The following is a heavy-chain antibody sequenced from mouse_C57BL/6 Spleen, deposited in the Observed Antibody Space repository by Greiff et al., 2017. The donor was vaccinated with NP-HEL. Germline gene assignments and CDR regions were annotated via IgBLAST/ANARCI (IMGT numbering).Heavy chain of an antibody. Sequence: VQLQQSGPELVKPGDSVKISCKASGYSFTGYFMNWVMQSHGKSLEWIGRINPYNGDTFYNQKFKGKATLTVDESSSTAHMELRSLTSEDSAVYYCARGGSSEYYFDYWGQGTTLTVSS. V-gene: IGHV1-20*01. CDR3: ARGGSSEYYFDY. J-gene: IGHJ2*01. CDR1: GYSFTGYF. D-gene: IGHD1-1*01. CDR2: INPYNGDT.